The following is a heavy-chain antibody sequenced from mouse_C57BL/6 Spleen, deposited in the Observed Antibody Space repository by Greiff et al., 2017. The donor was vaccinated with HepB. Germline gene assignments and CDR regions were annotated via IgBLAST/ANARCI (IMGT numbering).Heavy chain of an antibody. CDR2: INPSRGYT. Sequence: QVQLQQSGAELAKPGASVKLSCKASGYTFTSYWMHWVKQRPGKGLEWIGYINPSRGYTKYNQKFKDKVTLTADKSYSTAYMPLSSLTYEDSAVYYCARSSYDYDGAWFAYWGQGTLVTVSA. D-gene: IGHD2-4*01. J-gene: IGHJ3*01. CDR3: ARSSYDYDGAWFAY. CDR1: GYTFTSYW. V-gene: IGHV1-7*01.